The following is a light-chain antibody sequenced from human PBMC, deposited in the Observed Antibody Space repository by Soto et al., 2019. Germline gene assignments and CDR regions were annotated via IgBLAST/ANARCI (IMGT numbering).Light chain of an antibody. CDR3: FSYRSTGILL. J-gene: IGLJ2*01. CDR2: EVS. V-gene: IGLV2-14*01. CDR1: RSDVGGYNF. Sequence: QSALTQPASVSGSPGQSITISCIGTRSDVGGYNFVSWYQQHPGKAPKLMIDEVSNRPSAVSTRFSGSKSGNAASRTISGLQAEDEADYYCFSYRSTGILLFGGGTTVTVL.